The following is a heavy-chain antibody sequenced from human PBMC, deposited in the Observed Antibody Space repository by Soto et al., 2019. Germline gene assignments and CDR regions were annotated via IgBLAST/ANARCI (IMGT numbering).Heavy chain of an antibody. D-gene: IGHD2-21*02. CDR1: GDTFSFYT. CDR3: ACGVTPRGMYF. CDR2: MNPNSGNT. J-gene: IGHJ6*02. Sequence: ASVKVSCKASGDTFSFYTINWVRQATGQGLEWMGWMNPNSGNTGYAQKFQGRVTMTRNTSISTAYMELSSLRSEDTAVYYCACGVTPRGMYFWGQGTTVLVSS. V-gene: IGHV1-8*02.